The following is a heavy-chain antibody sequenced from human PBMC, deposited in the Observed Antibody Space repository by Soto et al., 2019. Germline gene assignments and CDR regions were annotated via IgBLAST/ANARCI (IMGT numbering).Heavy chain of an antibody. CDR2: IYYSGST. CDR3: ARVDTLYADIDH. CDR1: GGSLSSYY. Sequence: SETLSLTCVVSGGSLSSYYWSWIRQPPGKGLEWIGYIYYSGSTNYNPSLKSRVTISVDTSKNQFSLKLSSVTAADTAVYYCARVDTLYADIDHWGQGTLVTVSS. V-gene: IGHV4-59*01. J-gene: IGHJ4*02. D-gene: IGHD2-2*01.